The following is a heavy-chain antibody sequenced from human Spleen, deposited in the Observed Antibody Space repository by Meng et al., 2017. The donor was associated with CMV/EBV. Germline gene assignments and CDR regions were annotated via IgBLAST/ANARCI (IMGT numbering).Heavy chain of an antibody. Sequence: SCAASVFTFSSYSMNWVRQAPGKGLEWVSSISRSSSYIYYADSVKGRFTISRDNAKNSLYLQMNSLRAEDTAVYYCAREGRLWFLDYWGQGTLVTVSS. CDR1: VFTFSSYS. CDR3: AREGRLWFLDY. V-gene: IGHV3-21*01. D-gene: IGHD3-10*01. J-gene: IGHJ4*02. CDR2: ISRSSSYI.